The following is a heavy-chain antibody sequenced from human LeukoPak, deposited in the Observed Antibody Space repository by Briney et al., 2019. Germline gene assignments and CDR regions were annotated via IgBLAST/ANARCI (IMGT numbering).Heavy chain of an antibody. Sequence: ESSETLSLTCTVSGGSISSYYWSWIRQPPGKGLEWIGYIYYSGSTNYNPSLKSRVTISVDTSKNQFSLKLSSVTAVDTAVYYCARNSGSYPYFFDYWGQGTLVTVSS. CDR2: IYYSGST. V-gene: IGHV4-59*01. D-gene: IGHD1-26*01. CDR3: ARNSGSYPYFFDY. CDR1: GGSISSYY. J-gene: IGHJ4*02.